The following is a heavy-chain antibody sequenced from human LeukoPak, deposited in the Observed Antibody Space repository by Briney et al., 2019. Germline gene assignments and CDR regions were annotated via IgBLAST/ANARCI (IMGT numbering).Heavy chain of an antibody. CDR1: GFTFSSYA. Sequence: PGGSLRLSCAASGFTFSSYAMSWVRQAPGKGLESVSAISSNGGSTYYASPVKGRFTISRDNSKNTLYLQMGNLRSEDMAVYYCARGGYCSGGSCRGADFHWYFDLWGRGTLVTVSS. CDR2: ISSNGGST. J-gene: IGHJ2*01. CDR3: ARGGYCSGGSCRGADFHWYFDL. D-gene: IGHD2-15*01. V-gene: IGHV3-64*01.